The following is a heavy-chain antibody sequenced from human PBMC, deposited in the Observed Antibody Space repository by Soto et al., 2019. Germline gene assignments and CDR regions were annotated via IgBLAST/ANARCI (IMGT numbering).Heavy chain of an antibody. J-gene: IGHJ2*01. CDR3: ARVGSIVGATFGHWYFDL. D-gene: IGHD1-26*01. CDR2: ISAYNGNT. CDR1: GYTFTSYG. Sequence: QVQLVQSGAEVKKPGASVKVSCKASGYTFTSYGISWVRQAPGQGLEWMGWISAYNGNTNYAQKFQGRVTMTTDTTTSTAYMELRCLRSDDTAVYYCARVGSIVGATFGHWYFDLWGCGTPVTVSS. V-gene: IGHV1-18*01.